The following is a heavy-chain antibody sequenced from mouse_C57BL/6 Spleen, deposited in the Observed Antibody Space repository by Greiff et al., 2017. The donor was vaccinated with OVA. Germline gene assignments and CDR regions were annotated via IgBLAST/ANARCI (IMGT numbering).Heavy chain of an antibody. CDR1: GYSFTGYY. J-gene: IGHJ4*01. CDR3: ARRGGYYEGDYYAMDY. Sequence: EVMLVESGPELVKPGASVKISCKASGYSFTGYYMNWVKQSPEKSLEWIGEINPSTGGTTYNQKFKAKATLTVDKSSSTAYMQLKSLTSEDSAVYYCARRGGYYEGDYYAMDYWGQGTSVTVSS. V-gene: IGHV1-42*01. D-gene: IGHD2-3*01. CDR2: INPSTGGT.